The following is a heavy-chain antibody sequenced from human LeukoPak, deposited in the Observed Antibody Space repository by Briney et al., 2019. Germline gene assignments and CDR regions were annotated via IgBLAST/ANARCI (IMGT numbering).Heavy chain of an antibody. CDR3: AKVEAARPGGHLVG. V-gene: IGHV3-23*01. D-gene: IGHD6-6*01. J-gene: IGHJ4*02. Sequence: GGSLRLSCAASGFTFSSYAMSWVRQAPGKGLEWVSAISGSGGSTYYADSVKGRFTISRDYFKNTLYLQMNSLRAEDTAVYYCAKVEAARPGGHLVGWGQGTLVTVSS. CDR2: ISGSGGST. CDR1: GFTFSSYA.